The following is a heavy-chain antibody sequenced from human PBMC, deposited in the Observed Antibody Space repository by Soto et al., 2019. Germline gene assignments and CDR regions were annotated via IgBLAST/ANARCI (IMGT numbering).Heavy chain of an antibody. CDR3: ATELYCTSTACYAGDY. V-gene: IGHV3-15*01. CDR1: GFSLTIAW. J-gene: IGHJ4*02. D-gene: IGHD2-2*01. CDR2: IKSKSDGGTT. Sequence: GGSLRLSCTSSGFSLTIAWMSRVRQAPGKGLEWVGRIKSKSDGGTTDYAAPVKGRFSISRDDSKNTLYLQMNSLKTEDTAVYYCATELYCTSTACYAGDYWGQGILVTVSS.